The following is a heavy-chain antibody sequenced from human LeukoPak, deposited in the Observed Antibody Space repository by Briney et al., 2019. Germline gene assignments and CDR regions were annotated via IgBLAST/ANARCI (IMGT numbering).Heavy chain of an antibody. CDR1: GFTFSSYE. D-gene: IGHD3-10*01. J-gene: IGHJ4*02. CDR3: ARDYYGSGSTQFDY. CDR2: ISSSGSTI. V-gene: IGHV3-48*03. Sequence: GGSLRLSCAASGFTFSSYEMNWVRQAPGKGLEGVSYISSSGSTIYYADSVKGRFTISRYNAKNSLYLQMNSLRAEDTAVYYCARDYYGSGSTQFDYWGQGTLVTVSS.